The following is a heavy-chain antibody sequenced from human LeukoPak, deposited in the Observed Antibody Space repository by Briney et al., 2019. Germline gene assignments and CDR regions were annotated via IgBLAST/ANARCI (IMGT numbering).Heavy chain of an antibody. J-gene: IGHJ4*02. CDR2: INHSGST. CDR1: GGSFSGYY. D-gene: IGHD6-13*01. Sequence: PSETLSLTCAVYGGSFSGYYWSWIRQPPGKGLEWIGEINHSGSTNYNPSLKSRVTISVDTSKNQFSLKLSSVTAADTSVYYCARGLPSSSRRDYWGQGTLVTVSS. V-gene: IGHV4-34*01. CDR3: ARGLPSSSRRDY.